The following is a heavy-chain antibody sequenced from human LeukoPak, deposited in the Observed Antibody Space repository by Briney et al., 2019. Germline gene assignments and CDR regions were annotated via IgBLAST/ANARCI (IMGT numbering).Heavy chain of an antibody. J-gene: IGHJ4*02. Sequence: GGALRLSCAAPGFTLSRHWMGWVRQTPGKGLEMVASIKQDGRQYYVDSVKGRFFISRENAKNSVSLQMNSLRGEDTAVYYCARGPDFGDRLDYFDYWGQGTLVTVS. CDR1: GFTLSRHW. D-gene: IGHD4-17*01. V-gene: IGHV3-7*01. CDR2: IKQDGRQ. CDR3: ARGPDFGDRLDYFDY.